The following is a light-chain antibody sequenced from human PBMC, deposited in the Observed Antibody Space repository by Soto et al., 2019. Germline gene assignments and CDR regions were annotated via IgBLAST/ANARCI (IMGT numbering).Light chain of an antibody. CDR1: SSDVGSYDL. Sequence: QSALTQPASVSGSPGQSITISCTGTSSDVGSYDLVSWYQQHPGKGPKLMIYEVIKRPSGVSNRFSGSKSGNTASLTISGLQAEDEADYYCCSYAGSASHVFGTGTKLTVL. V-gene: IGLV2-23*02. J-gene: IGLJ1*01. CDR2: EVI. CDR3: CSYAGSASHV.